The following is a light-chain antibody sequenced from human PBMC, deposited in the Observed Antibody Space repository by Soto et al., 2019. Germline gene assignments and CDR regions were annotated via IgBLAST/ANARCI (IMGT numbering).Light chain of an antibody. V-gene: IGLV2-8*01. CDR3: SSYAGSNTPYV. CDR2: EVN. CDR1: SSDVGGYNY. Sequence: QPVLTQPPSASGSPGQSVTISCTGTSSDVGGYNYVSWYQHHPGNAPKLVIYEVNKRTSGVPDRFSGSKSGNTASLTVSGLQAEDEADYYCSSYAGSNTPYVFGTGTKLTVL. J-gene: IGLJ1*01.